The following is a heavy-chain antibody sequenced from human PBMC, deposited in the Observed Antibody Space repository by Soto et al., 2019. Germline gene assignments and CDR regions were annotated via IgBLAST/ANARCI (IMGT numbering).Heavy chain of an antibody. CDR3: ASSGYWLIVTTVPYYFDY. D-gene: IGHD4-17*01. V-gene: IGHV4-34*01. Sequence: QVHLQQWGAGLLKPSETLSLTCAVYGGSFSGYYWSWIRQPPGKGLEWIGESNHSGSTNYNPSLKSRVTISADKSKNQFTLKLSSVTAADTAVYYCASSGYWLIVTTVPYYFDYWGQGTLVTVSS. J-gene: IGHJ4*02. CDR1: GGSFSGYY. CDR2: SNHSGST.